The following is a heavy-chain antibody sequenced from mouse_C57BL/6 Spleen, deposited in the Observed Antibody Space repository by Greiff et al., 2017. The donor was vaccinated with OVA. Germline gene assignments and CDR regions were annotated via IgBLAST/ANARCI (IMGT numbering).Heavy chain of an antibody. J-gene: IGHJ1*03. D-gene: IGHD2-4*01. CDR3: ARGPYDYDAFDV. CDR1: GFTFSDYG. CDR2: ISSGSSTI. Sequence: EVKVVESGGGLVKPGGSLKLSCAASGFTFSDYGMHWVRQAPEKGLEWVAYISSGSSTIYYADTVKGRFTISRDNAKNTLFLQMTSLRSEDTAMYYCARGPYDYDAFDVWGTGTTVTVSS. V-gene: IGHV5-17*01.